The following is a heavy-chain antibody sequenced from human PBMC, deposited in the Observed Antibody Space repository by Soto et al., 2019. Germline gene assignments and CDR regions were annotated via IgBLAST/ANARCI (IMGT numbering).Heavy chain of an antibody. Sequence: EVQLLESGGGLVQPGGSLRLSCAASGFTFSSYAMRWVRQAPGKGLAWVSHISGSGSSTYYADSVKGRFTISRDNSKNTLYLQMNSLRDEDTSVYYCDKVSGYWGQGTLVTVSS. D-gene: IGHD7-27*01. V-gene: IGHV3-23*01. CDR2: ISGSGSST. CDR1: GFTFSSYA. CDR3: DKVSGY. J-gene: IGHJ4*02.